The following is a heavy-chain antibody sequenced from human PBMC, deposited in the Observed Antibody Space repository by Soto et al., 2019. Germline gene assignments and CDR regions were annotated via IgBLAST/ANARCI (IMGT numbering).Heavy chain of an antibody. CDR3: AKSDSSSWYWSFDY. V-gene: IGHV3-23*01. J-gene: IGHJ4*02. CDR2: ISGSGGST. D-gene: IGHD6-13*01. Sequence: GGSLRLSCAASGFSVRSSHMSWVRQAPGKGLEWVSAISGSGGSTYYADSVKGRFTISRDNSKNTLYLQMNSLRAEDTAVYYCAKSDSSSWYWSFDYWGQGTLVTVS. CDR1: GFSVRSSH.